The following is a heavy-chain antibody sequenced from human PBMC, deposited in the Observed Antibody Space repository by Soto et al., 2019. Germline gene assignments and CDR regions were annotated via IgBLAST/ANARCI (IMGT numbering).Heavy chain of an antibody. CDR2: IIVGIGNT. CDR1: GFTLTSSA. Sequence: ASVKVSCKASGFTLTSSAMQWVRQARGQRLEWIGGIIVGIGNTNYAQKFQERVTITTDKSTSTAYMELSSLRSEDTAVYYCAIGVFGYYYYAMNVWGQGSTVTVSS. V-gene: IGHV1-58*02. D-gene: IGHD3-16*01. J-gene: IGHJ6*02. CDR3: AIGVFGYYYYAMNV.